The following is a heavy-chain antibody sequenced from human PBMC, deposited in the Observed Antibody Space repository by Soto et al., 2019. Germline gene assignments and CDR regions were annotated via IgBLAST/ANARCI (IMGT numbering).Heavy chain of an antibody. CDR2: IIAINGKA. CDR3: ARVRHDYGDYVY. CDR1: GGTFSSYA. Sequence: ASVKVSCKASGGTFSSYAISWVRQAPGQGLEWMGWIIAINGKANYAQKFQGRVTMTTDASTSTAYMELRSLRSDDTAVYYCARVRHDYGDYVYWGQGTLVTVSS. J-gene: IGHJ4*02. D-gene: IGHD4-17*01. V-gene: IGHV1-69*05.